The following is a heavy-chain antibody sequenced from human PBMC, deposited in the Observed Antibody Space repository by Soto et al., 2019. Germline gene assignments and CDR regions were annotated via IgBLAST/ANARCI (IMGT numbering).Heavy chain of an antibody. Sequence: QVQLVESGGDVVQPGRSLRLSCEASGFTFSSYAMHWVRQAPGKGLEWVAVISYDGSDKYYADSVKGRFTISRDNSKNTLNLQMNSLRADDTAVYYCAKALGELSPESYDYWGQGTLITVSS. V-gene: IGHV3-30*18. CDR3: AKALGELSPESYDY. D-gene: IGHD3-16*02. CDR1: GFTFSSYA. J-gene: IGHJ4*02. CDR2: ISYDGSDK.